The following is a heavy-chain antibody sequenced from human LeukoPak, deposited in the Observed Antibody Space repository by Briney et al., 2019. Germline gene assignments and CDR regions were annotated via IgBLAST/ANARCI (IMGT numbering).Heavy chain of an antibody. Sequence: DSVKVSCKASGYTFTSYYMHWVRQAPGQGLEWMGIINPSGGSTSYAQKFQGRVTMTRDTSTSTVYMELSSLRSEDTAVYYCARDEVGATGLNYWGQGTLVTVSS. CDR3: ARDEVGATGLNY. J-gene: IGHJ4*02. D-gene: IGHD1-26*01. CDR2: INPSGGST. CDR1: GYTFTSYY. V-gene: IGHV1-46*01.